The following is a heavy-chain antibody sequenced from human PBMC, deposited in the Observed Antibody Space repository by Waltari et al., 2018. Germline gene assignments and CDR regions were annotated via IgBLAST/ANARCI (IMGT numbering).Heavy chain of an antibody. J-gene: IGHJ6*03. V-gene: IGHV3-30*18. CDR1: GFTFLDYA. D-gene: IGHD4-17*01. CDR3: AKDSRTVGSEYMDV. Sequence: QVHLVESGGAVVQPGRSLRRSCAASGFTFLDYARHWVRQSPSKGLEWVAVRSYDGSDKYYADYVKGRFTISRDDSKNTVYRQVNSLRTEDKAVYYCAKDSRTVGSEYMDVWGKGPTVTVSS. CDR2: RSYDGSDK.